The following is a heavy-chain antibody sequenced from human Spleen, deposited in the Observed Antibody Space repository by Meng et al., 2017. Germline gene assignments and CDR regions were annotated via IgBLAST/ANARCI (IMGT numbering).Heavy chain of an antibody. Sequence: GGSLRLSCAASGFTFSSYEMNWVRQAPGKGLEWVSYISSSGSTIYYADSVKGRFTISRDNAKNSLYLQINSLRAEDTAVYYCARSPIDKYDLSALPLDYWGQGTLVTVSS. CDR3: ARSPIDKYDLSALPLDY. J-gene: IGHJ4*02. V-gene: IGHV3-48*03. CDR2: ISSSGSTI. D-gene: IGHD3-22*01. CDR1: GFTFSSYE.